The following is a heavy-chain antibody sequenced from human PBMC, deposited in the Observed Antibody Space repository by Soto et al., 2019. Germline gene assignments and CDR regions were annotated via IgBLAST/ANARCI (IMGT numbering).Heavy chain of an antibody. J-gene: IGHJ4*02. D-gene: IGHD1-26*01. CDR3: ARVHEWELLGGCSY. Sequence: ASVMVSCKASGYTFTSYSISWVRQAPVQGLEWMGGISAYNGNTNYAQKLQGRVTMTTDTSTSTAYMELRSLRSDDTAVYYCARVHEWELLGGCSYWGQGTLVNVSS. V-gene: IGHV1-18*04. CDR2: ISAYNGNT. CDR1: GYTFTSYS.